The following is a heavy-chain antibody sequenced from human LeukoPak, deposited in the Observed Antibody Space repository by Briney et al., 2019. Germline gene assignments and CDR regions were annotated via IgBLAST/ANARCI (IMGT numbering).Heavy chain of an antibody. J-gene: IGHJ4*02. CDR3: ASQRITIFGVVNPTFDY. CDR2: IHDSGTI. CDR1: GDSIKTYY. D-gene: IGHD3-3*01. V-gene: IGHV4-59*01. Sequence: PSGTLSLTCSVSGDSIKTYYWNWLRQPPGKGLEWIGFIHDSGTIDYNPSLKSRVSFLLDTSKNHIALRLRSVTAADTAVYYCASQRITIFGVVNPTFDYWGQGTLVTVSS.